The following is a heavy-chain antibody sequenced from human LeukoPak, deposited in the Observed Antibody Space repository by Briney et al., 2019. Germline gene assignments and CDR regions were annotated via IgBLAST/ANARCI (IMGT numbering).Heavy chain of an antibody. V-gene: IGHV1-46*01. CDR2: TNPSGGST. Sequence: ASVKVSCKASGYTFTTYYMHWVRQAPGQGLEWMGITNPSGGSTTYAQKFQGRVTMTRDTSTSTVYMELNNLRSEDTAVYYCVTDPYTTTDDYNFEPQGTFWGQGTLVTVSS. D-gene: IGHD5-24*01. CDR3: VTDPYTTTDDYNFEPQGTF. CDR1: GYTFTTYY. J-gene: IGHJ4*02.